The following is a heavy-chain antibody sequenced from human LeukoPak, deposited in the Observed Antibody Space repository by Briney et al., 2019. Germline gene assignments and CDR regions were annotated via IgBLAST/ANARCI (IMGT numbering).Heavy chain of an antibody. D-gene: IGHD2-15*01. J-gene: IGHJ5*02. Sequence: SETLSLTCAVYGGSFRGYYWSWIRQPPGKGLEWIGEINHSGSTNYNPSLKSRVTISVDTSKNQFSLKLSSVTAADTAVYYCARVPPLRLYWFDPWGQGTLVTVSS. CDR1: GGSFRGYY. CDR3: ARVPPLRLYWFDP. CDR2: INHSGST. V-gene: IGHV4-34*01.